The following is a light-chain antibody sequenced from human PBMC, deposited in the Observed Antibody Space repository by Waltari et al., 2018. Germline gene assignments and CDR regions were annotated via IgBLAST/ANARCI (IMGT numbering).Light chain of an antibody. V-gene: IGLV3-21*02. CDR1: NLGSKY. Sequence: SYELTQASSVSVSPGQMARITCGGDNLGSKYVHWYQQKPPQAPVMVIYGNRERPSGIHGRWSGSNSVNTATLTISGVEAGDEADYYCQVWDSSSYHWVFGGGTRLTVL. CDR3: QVWDSSSYHWV. CDR2: GNR. J-gene: IGLJ2*01.